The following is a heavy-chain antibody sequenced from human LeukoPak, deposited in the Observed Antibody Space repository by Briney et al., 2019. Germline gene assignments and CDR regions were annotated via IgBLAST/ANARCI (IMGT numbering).Heavy chain of an antibody. V-gene: IGHV4-59*08. CDR2: IYNAGNT. CDR3: ARPGGRDHGGNSVAFDI. J-gene: IGHJ3*02. CDR1: GGSISGYY. D-gene: IGHD4-23*01. Sequence: SESLSLTCTVSGGSISGYYWNWIRQPPGKGLEWSGFIYNAGNTNYNPSLKSRVTISADPTKNQVSLNLSSVTAADTAVYYCARPGGRDHGGNSVAFDIWGQGTMVTVSS.